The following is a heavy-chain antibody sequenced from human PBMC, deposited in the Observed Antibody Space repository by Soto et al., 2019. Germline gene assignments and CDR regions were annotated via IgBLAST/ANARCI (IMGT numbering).Heavy chain of an antibody. J-gene: IGHJ4*02. V-gene: IGHV3-30-3*01. Sequence: QVQLVESGGGVVQPGRSLRLSCAASGFTFSSYAMHWVRQAPGKGLEWVAVISYDGSNKYYADSVKGRFTISRDNSKNTLDLQMNSLRAEDTAVYYCARVGYCSGGSCDNYFDYWGQGTLGTVSS. CDR1: GFTFSSYA. CDR3: ARVGYCSGGSCDNYFDY. CDR2: ISYDGSNK. D-gene: IGHD2-15*01.